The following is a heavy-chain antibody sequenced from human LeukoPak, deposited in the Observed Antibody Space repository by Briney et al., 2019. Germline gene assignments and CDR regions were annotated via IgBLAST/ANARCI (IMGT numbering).Heavy chain of an antibody. D-gene: IGHD3-9*01. V-gene: IGHV3-30*03. CDR1: GFTFSSYG. CDR3: TRDPHSLDF. J-gene: IGHJ1*01. Sequence: PGGSLRLSCAASGFTFSSYGMHWVRQAPGKGLEWVAVISYDGSNKYYADSVKGRFTISRDNSKNTLYLQMNSLRAEDTAVYYCTRDPHSLDFWGQGTRVTVSS. CDR2: ISYDGSNK.